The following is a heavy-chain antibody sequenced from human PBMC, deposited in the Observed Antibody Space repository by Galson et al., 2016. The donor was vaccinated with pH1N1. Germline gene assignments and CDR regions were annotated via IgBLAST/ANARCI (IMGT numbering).Heavy chain of an antibody. CDR2: INESGDT. Sequence: TLSLTCAVYGGSFSTYYWTWIRQPPGKGLEWIGEINESGDTNYNASLKSRVTLSVDTSNNQFSLRLSSMTAADTAVYYCARALFRQQLVRKSNCFDPWGQGTLVTVSS. J-gene: IGHJ5*02. V-gene: IGHV4-34*01. CDR1: GGSFSTYY. D-gene: IGHD6-13*01. CDR3: ARALFRQQLVRKSNCFDP.